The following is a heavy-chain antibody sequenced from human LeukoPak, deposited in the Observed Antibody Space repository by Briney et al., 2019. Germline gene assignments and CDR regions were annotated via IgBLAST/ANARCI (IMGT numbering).Heavy chain of an antibody. CDR2: INPNSGGT. D-gene: IGHD2-2*02. CDR3: ARGPPHRYCSSTSCYTRSWFDP. V-gene: IGHV1-2*02. CDR1: GYTFTGYY. Sequence: ASVKVSCKAAGYTFTGYYRHWVRQAPGQGLEWMGWINPNSGGTSYAQKFQGRVTMTRDTSISTAYMELSRLRSDDTAVYYCARGPPHRYCSSTSCYTRSWFDPWGQGTLVTVSS. J-gene: IGHJ5*02.